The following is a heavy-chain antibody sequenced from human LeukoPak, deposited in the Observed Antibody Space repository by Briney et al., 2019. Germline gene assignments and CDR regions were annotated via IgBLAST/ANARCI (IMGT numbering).Heavy chain of an antibody. Sequence: GGSLRLSCATSGFTYSSCVMAWVRQAPGKGLEWVSSISGIGGSTYYADSVKGRFTISRDNSMNTLYLQMNRLTAEDTAVYYCAKRHCSSTHCYAFDYWGQGTLVTVSS. J-gene: IGHJ4*02. CDR1: GFTYSSCV. V-gene: IGHV3-23*01. CDR3: AKRHCSSTHCYAFDY. D-gene: IGHD2-2*01. CDR2: ISGIGGST.